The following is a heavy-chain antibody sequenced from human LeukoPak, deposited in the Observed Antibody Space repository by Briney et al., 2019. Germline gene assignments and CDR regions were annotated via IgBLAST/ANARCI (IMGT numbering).Heavy chain of an antibody. CDR2: IRFDERNK. D-gene: IGHD2-2*01. CDR1: GFTFSSYW. Sequence: GGSLRLSCAASGFTFSSYWMSWVRQAPGKGLQWVSFIRFDERNKYYADSVKGRFTVSRDTSKNTVYLQLNSLRPEDTAVYYCAKDLRGGAVPGAIDYWGQGTLVTVSS. J-gene: IGHJ4*02. CDR3: AKDLRGGAVPGAIDY. V-gene: IGHV3-30*02.